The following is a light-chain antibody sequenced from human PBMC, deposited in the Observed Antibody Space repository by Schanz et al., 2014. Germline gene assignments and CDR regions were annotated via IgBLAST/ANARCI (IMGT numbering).Light chain of an antibody. Sequence: EIVMTQSPATLSVSPGEGGTLSCRASQNIRTNLAWFQQKPGQAPRLLIYAASARATGIPARFSGSGSGTDFTLTISSLQSEDFAVYYCQQYSNWPLTFGGGTKVEIK. V-gene: IGKV3-15*01. J-gene: IGKJ4*01. CDR3: QQYSNWPLT. CDR2: AAS. CDR1: QNIRTN.